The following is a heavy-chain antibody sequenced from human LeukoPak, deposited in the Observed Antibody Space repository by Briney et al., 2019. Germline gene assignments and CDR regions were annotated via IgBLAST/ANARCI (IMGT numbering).Heavy chain of an antibody. Sequence: PSETLSLTCTVSGGSLSSYYRSWIRQPDGKGLEWIGRIYTSGSNNYNPSLKRRVTMSVDTSTIQFSLKLRSVTAAATAVSYCAGADSGYFDYFDYWGQGTLVTVSS. CDR1: GGSLSSYY. D-gene: IGHD3-9*01. J-gene: IGHJ4*02. CDR2: IYTSGSN. CDR3: AGADSGYFDYFDY. V-gene: IGHV4-4*07.